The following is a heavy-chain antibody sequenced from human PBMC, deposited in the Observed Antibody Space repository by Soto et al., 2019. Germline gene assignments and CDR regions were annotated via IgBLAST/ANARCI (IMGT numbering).Heavy chain of an antibody. CDR1: GFTFSSCG. Sequence: QVQLVESGGGVVQPGRSLRLSCVASGFTFSSCGMHWVRQAPGKGLEWVAVISYDGTNKYYADSVKGRFTISRENSKNTLYLPMNSLRTEDTAVYYCAKGAAYRYNWNYRGDFDYWGQGTLVTVSS. D-gene: IGHD1-7*01. CDR3: AKGAAYRYNWNYRGDFDY. CDR2: ISYDGTNK. J-gene: IGHJ4*02. V-gene: IGHV3-30*18.